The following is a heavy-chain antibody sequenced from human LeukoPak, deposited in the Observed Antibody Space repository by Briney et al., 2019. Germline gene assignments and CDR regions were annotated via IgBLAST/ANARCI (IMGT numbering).Heavy chain of an antibody. CDR3: ARGPRVYCSGGSCYPGIHYFDY. V-gene: IGHV1-69*13. CDR2: IIPIFGTA. J-gene: IGHJ4*02. CDR1: GGTFSSYA. D-gene: IGHD2-15*01. Sequence: SVTVSCKASGGTFSSYAISWVRQAPGQGLEWMGGIIPIFGTANYAQKLQGRVTITADESTSTAYMELSSLRSEDTAVYYCARGPRVYCSGGSCYPGIHYFDYWGQGTLVTVSS.